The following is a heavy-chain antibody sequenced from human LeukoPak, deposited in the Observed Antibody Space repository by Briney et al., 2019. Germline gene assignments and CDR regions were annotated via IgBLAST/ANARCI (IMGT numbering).Heavy chain of an antibody. V-gene: IGHV3-23*01. D-gene: IGHD6-19*01. CDR2: ISGSGGST. J-gene: IGHJ5*02. CDR1: GFTFSSYA. Sequence: GGSLRLSCAASGFTFSSYAMSWVRQAPGKGLEWVSAISGSGGSTYYADSVKGRFTTSRDNSKNTLYLQMNSLRAEDTAVYYCAKDREYSSGCNWFDPWGQGTLVTVSS. CDR3: AKDREYSSGCNWFDP.